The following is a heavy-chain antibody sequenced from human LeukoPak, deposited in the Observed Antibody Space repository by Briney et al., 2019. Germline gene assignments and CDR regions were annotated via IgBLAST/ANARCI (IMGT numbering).Heavy chain of an antibody. CDR2: ISSSSYI. Sequence: GGSLRLSCAASGFTFSSYSMNWVRQAPGKGLEWVSSISSSSYIYYAASVKGRFTISRDNAKNSLYLQMNSLRGEDTAVYYFARDWGVSARPGYMDVWGKGTTVTVSS. V-gene: IGHV3-21*04. J-gene: IGHJ6*03. D-gene: IGHD6-6*01. CDR3: ARDWGVSARPGYMDV. CDR1: GFTFSSYS.